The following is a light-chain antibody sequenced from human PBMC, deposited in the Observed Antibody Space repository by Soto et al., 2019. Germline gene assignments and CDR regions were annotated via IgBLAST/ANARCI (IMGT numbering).Light chain of an antibody. CDR3: QQYGSSLIT. CDR1: QSISIY. J-gene: IGKJ5*01. Sequence: IVLTQSPATLSLSPGERATLSCRASQSISIYLAWYQQKPGQAPRLLIYDVSDRATGVPARFSGSGSGTDFTLTISRLEPEDFAVYYCQQYGSSLITFGQGTRLENK. V-gene: IGKV3-11*01. CDR2: DVS.